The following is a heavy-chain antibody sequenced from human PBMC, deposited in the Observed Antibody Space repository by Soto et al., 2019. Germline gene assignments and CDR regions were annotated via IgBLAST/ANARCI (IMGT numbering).Heavy chain of an antibody. Sequence: GESLKISCKCSGYSFTSYWIGWVRQMPGKGLEWMGVIFPGDSDTRYSPSFQGQVTISADKSISTAYLQWSSLKASDTAMYYCARHLDQMQLWPTHFYYHGMDVWGQGTTVTVSS. CDR1: GYSFTSYW. CDR2: IFPGDSDT. V-gene: IGHV5-51*01. D-gene: IGHD5-18*01. CDR3: ARHLDQMQLWPTHFYYHGMDV. J-gene: IGHJ6*02.